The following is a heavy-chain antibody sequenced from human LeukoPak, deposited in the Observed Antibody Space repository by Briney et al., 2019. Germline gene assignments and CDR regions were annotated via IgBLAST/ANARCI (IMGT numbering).Heavy chain of an antibody. CDR2: INHSGST. Sequence: SETLSLTCAVYGGSFSGYYWSWIRQPPGKGLEWIGEINHSGSTNYNPSLKSRVTISVDTSKNQFSLKLSSVTAADTAVYYCARADYYDSSGYYHDAFDIWGQGTMVTVSS. CDR1: GGSFSGYY. CDR3: ARADYYDSSGYYHDAFDI. V-gene: IGHV4-34*01. D-gene: IGHD3-22*01. J-gene: IGHJ3*02.